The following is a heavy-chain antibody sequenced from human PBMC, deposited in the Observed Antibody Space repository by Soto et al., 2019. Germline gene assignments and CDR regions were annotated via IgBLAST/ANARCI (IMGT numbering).Heavy chain of an antibody. CDR2: IWYDGRNK. D-gene: IGHD2-15*01. CDR3: AREAAGHDAFDI. Sequence: QVQLVESGGGVVQPGRSLRLSCAASGFTFSSYGMHWVRQAPGKGLEWVAVIWYDGRNKYYADSVKGRFTISRDNSKNTLYLQMNSLRAEDTAVYYCAREAAGHDAFDIWGQGTMVTVSS. CDR1: GFTFSSYG. V-gene: IGHV3-33*01. J-gene: IGHJ3*02.